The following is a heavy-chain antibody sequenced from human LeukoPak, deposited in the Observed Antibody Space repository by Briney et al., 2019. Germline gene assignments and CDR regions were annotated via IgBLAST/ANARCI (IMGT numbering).Heavy chain of an antibody. CDR2: ISTSSNYI. CDR1: GGAFSSIT. J-gene: IGHJ4*01. V-gene: IGHV3-21*01. D-gene: IGHD3-3*01. Sequence: GGSLRLSCAASGGAFSSITNNWFRQSPGKGLQWVSSISTSSNYIYYADSVKGRFNISRDKTKKSLFLDMTRLRDEDTAVYYCSSWVTVLPFFGEPFFPQCCGLWGQGTLVAVSS. CDR3: SSWVTVLPFFGEPFFPQCCGL.